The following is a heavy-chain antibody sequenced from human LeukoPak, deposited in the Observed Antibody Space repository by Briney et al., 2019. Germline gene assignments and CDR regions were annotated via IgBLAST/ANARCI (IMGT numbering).Heavy chain of an antibody. D-gene: IGHD3-16*01. Sequence: SESLSLTCTVSSGSLSTSNYYWGWVRQPPGNALEWFGNIFYSGSTYYSPSLKSRVTISLDTSRNQFSLKLNSVTAADTAVYYCARTVEDFMITFGEVTSYYFDYWGQGTLVTVSS. CDR1: SGSLSTSNYY. CDR3: ARTVEDFMITFGEVTSYYFDY. V-gene: IGHV4-39*07. J-gene: IGHJ4*02. CDR2: IFYSGST.